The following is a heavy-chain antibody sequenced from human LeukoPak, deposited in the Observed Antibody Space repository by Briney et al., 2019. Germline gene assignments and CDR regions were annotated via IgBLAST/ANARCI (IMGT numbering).Heavy chain of an antibody. Sequence: KTSETLFLTCSVSSGSISSHYWSWIRQPAGKGLEWIGRVYTRGNTDYNPSLKSRLIMSVDMSKDQFSLSLSSVTAADTAVYYCARGHQGSTPHDAFDVWGPGTMVTVSS. J-gene: IGHJ3*01. CDR2: VYTRGNT. CDR1: SGSISSHY. V-gene: IGHV4-4*07. CDR3: ARGHQGSTPHDAFDV. D-gene: IGHD5/OR15-5a*01.